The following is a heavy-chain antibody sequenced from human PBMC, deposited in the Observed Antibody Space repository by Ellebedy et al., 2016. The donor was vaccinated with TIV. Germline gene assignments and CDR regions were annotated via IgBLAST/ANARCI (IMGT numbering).Heavy chain of an antibody. D-gene: IGHD1-26*01. CDR3: ARNANSGLDY. J-gene: IGHJ4*02. V-gene: IGHV1-18*01. CDR2: ISAYNGNT. CDR1: GYTFTSYG. Sequence: ASVKVSCXASGYTFTSYGISWVRQAPGQGLEWMGWISAYNGNTNYAQKFQGRVTMTRDTSTSTIYMELSSLRSEDTAVYYCARNANSGLDYWGQGTLVTVSS.